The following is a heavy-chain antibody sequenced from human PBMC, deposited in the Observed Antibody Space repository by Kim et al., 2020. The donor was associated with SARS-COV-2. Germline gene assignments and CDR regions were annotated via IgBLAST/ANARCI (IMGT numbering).Heavy chain of an antibody. CDR1: GGSISSGGYY. CDR3: ARSAPGYCSSTSCSYTPYFDY. J-gene: IGHJ4*02. Sequence: SETLSLTCTVSGGSISSGGYYWSWIRQHPGKGLEWIGYIYYSGSTYYNPSLKSRVTISVDTSKNQFSLKLSSVTAADTAVYYCARSAPGYCSSTSCSYTPYFDYWGQGTLVTVSS. CDR2: IYYSGST. V-gene: IGHV4-31*03. D-gene: IGHD2-2*01.